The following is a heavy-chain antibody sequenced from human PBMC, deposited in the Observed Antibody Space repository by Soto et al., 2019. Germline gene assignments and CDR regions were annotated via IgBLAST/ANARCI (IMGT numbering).Heavy chain of an antibody. D-gene: IGHD3-22*01. V-gene: IGHV3-23*01. CDR3: AKDAPGSGWLSDF. Sequence: GGSLRLSCGASEFNFRIHAMSWVRKAPGKGLEWVSTITGNGGTSYADFVRGRFTISRDNSKNTLYLQMNSLRAEDTAVYYCAKDAPGSGWLSDFWGQGTLVTVSS. CDR1: EFNFRIHA. CDR2: ITGNGGT. J-gene: IGHJ4*02.